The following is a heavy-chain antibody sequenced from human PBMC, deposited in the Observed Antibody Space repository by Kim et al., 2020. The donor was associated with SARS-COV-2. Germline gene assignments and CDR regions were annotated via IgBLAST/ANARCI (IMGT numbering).Heavy chain of an antibody. CDR1: GFTFSSYA. D-gene: IGHD2-2*01. CDR3: AKVARDIVVVPAAMRGKKPGGMDV. CDR2: ISGSGGST. V-gene: IGHV3-23*01. Sequence: GGSLRLSCAASGFTFSSYAMSWVRQAPGKGLEWVSAISGSGGSTYYADSVKGRFTISRDNSKNTLYLQMNSLRAEDTAVYYCAKVARDIVVVPAAMRGKKPGGMDVWGQGTTVTVSS. J-gene: IGHJ6*02.